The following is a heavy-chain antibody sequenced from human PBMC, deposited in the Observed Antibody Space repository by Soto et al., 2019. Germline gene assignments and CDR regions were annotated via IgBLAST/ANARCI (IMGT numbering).Heavy chain of an antibody. Sequence: LCLTSAVSGGSFNTGCYYWSWVRQRPEKGLEWIGYFYDSGHTYYNPSLKSRPAISLDTSKSQFSLKLSSVTAADTALYFCARMPFGAFDDWGQGILVTFSS. D-gene: IGHD3-3*01. V-gene: IGHV4-31*11. CDR1: GGSFNTGCYY. CDR3: ARMPFGAFDD. CDR2: FYDSGHT. J-gene: IGHJ4*02.